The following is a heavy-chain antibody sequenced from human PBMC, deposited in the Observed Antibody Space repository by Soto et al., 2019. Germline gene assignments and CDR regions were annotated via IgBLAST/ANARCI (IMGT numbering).Heavy chain of an antibody. CDR2: ISAYNGNT. J-gene: IGHJ4*02. CDR1: GYTFTSYG. V-gene: IGHV1-18*01. CDR3: ARGFRIAVAAVEDY. Sequence: ASVKVSWKASGYTFTSYGISWVRQAPGQGLEWMGWISAYNGNTNYAQKLQGRVTMTTDTSTSTAYMELRSLRSDDTAVYYCARGFRIAVAAVEDYWGQGTLVTVSS. D-gene: IGHD6-19*01.